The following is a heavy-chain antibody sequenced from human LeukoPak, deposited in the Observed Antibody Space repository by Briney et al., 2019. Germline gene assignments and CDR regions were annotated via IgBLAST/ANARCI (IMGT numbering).Heavy chain of an antibody. J-gene: IGHJ4*02. CDR3: AKIPEFYYESSGYYTQYYFDY. CDR2: ISGSAGST. Sequence: PGGSLRLSCSASGFTFSSYAMSWVRQAPGKGLEWVSGISGSAGSTYYADSVKGRFTISRDNSKNTLHVQMNSLRAEDTTVYYCAKIPEFYYESSGYYTQYYFDYWGRGTLVTVSS. D-gene: IGHD3-22*01. CDR1: GFTFSSYA. V-gene: IGHV3-23*01.